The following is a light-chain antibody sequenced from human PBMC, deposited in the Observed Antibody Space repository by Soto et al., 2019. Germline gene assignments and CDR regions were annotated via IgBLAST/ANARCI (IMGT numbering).Light chain of an antibody. J-gene: IGKJ1*01. V-gene: IGKV2-28*01. CDR2: LGS. CDR1: QSLLHSNGYNY. Sequence: EIVMTQSPLSLPVTPGEPASISCRSSQSLLHSNGYNYLDWYLQKPGQSPQLLIYLGSNRASGVPDRFSGSGSGTDFTLKISRVEAEDVGVYYCMQALQTPTFGQGTKVDI. CDR3: MQALQTPT.